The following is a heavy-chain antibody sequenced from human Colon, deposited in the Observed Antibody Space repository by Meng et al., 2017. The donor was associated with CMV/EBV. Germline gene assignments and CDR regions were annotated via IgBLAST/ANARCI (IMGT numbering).Heavy chain of an antibody. J-gene: IGHJ4*02. CDR1: GGSVGSGAVY. CDR2: IYYSGST. V-gene: IGHV4-30-4*01. Sequence: VSGGSVGSGAVYGRWIRQPPGKGLEWIGFIYYSGSTYYNPSLRSRVTMSVDTSKNQFSLNLTSVTAADTAVYYCARDRQGSGSYTDYWGQGTLVTVSS. CDR3: ARDRQGSGSYTDY. D-gene: IGHD1-26*01.